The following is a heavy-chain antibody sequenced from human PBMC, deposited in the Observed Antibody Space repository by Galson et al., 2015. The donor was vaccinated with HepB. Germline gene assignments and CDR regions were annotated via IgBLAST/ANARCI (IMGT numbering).Heavy chain of an antibody. CDR3: ARGLPSYCSGGSCYSVRVDYYYYMDV. J-gene: IGHJ6*03. CDR2: MNPNSGNT. CDR1: GYTFTSYD. Sequence: SVKVSCKASGYTFTSYDINWVRQATGQGLEWMGWMNPNSGNTGYAQKFQGRVTMTRNTSISTAYMELSSLRSEDTAVYYCARGLPSYCSGGSCYSVRVDYYYYMDVWGKGTTVTVSS. D-gene: IGHD2-15*01. V-gene: IGHV1-8*01.